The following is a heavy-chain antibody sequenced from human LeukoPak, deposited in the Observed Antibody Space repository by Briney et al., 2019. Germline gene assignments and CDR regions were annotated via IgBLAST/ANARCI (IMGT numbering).Heavy chain of an antibody. CDR1: GYTFTSYG. CDR3: ARDLFGSGSKYYYYYYGMDV. Sequence: GASVKVSCKASGYTFTSYGISWVRQAPGQGREWMGCISAYNGNTNYAQKLQGRVTMTTDTSTSTAYMELRSLRSDDTAVYYCARDLFGSGSKYYYYYYGMDVWGQGTTVTVSS. V-gene: IGHV1-18*01. D-gene: IGHD3-10*01. CDR2: ISAYNGNT. J-gene: IGHJ6*02.